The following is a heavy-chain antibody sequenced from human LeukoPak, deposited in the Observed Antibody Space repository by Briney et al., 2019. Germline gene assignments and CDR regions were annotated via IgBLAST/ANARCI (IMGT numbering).Heavy chain of an antibody. CDR1: GFTVSSNY. D-gene: IGHD3-22*01. V-gene: IGHV3-66*01. Sequence: GGSLRLSCAASGFTVSSNYMSWVRQAPGKGLEWVSVIYSGGSTYYADSVKGRFTISRDNSKNTLYLQMNSLRAEDTAVYYCARDGDSSGYYYYFDYWGQGTLVTVSS. J-gene: IGHJ4*02. CDR2: IYSGGST. CDR3: ARDGDSSGYYYYFDY.